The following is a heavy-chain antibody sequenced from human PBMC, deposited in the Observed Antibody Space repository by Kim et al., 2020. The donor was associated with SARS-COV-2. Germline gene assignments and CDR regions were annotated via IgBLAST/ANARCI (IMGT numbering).Heavy chain of an antibody. Sequence: LSLTCAASGFTFSSYSMNWVRQAPGKGLEWVSSISSSSSYIYYADSVKGRFTISRDNAKNSLYLQMNSLRAEDTAVYYCARDLAVLLWFGNDYGMDVWGQGTTVTVSS. CDR1: GFTFSSYS. D-gene: IGHD3-10*01. CDR3: ARDLAVLLWFGNDYGMDV. V-gene: IGHV3-21*01. J-gene: IGHJ6*02. CDR2: ISSSSSYI.